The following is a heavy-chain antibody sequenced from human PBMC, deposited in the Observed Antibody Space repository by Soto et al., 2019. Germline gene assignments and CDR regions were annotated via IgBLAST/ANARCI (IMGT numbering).Heavy chain of an antibody. V-gene: IGHV4-34*01. Sequence: PSETLSLTCAVYGGSFSGYYWSWIRQPPGKGLEWIGHIYHTGRTNYNPSLKSRATISVDTSKNQFSLKLSSVTAADTAVYYCARDPYYDSSGYLASYGMDVWGQGTTVTVSS. CDR3: ARDPYYDSSGYLASYGMDV. CDR1: GGSFSGYY. J-gene: IGHJ6*02. CDR2: IYHTGRT. D-gene: IGHD3-22*01.